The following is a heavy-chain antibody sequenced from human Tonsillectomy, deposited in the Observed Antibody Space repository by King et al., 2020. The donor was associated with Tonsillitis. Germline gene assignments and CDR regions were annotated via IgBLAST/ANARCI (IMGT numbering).Heavy chain of an antibody. Sequence: VQLVESGGGVVQPGRSLRLSCAASGFTFSSYGMDWVRQAPGKGLEWVAVISYDGSNKYYADSVKGRFTISRDNSKNTLYLQVNSLRAEDTSVDYCAKDHRIVVDVYGMDVWGQGTTVTVSS. J-gene: IGHJ6*02. CDR3: AKDHRIVVDVYGMDV. CDR2: ISYDGSNK. CDR1: GFTFSSYG. D-gene: IGHD3-22*01. V-gene: IGHV3-30*18.